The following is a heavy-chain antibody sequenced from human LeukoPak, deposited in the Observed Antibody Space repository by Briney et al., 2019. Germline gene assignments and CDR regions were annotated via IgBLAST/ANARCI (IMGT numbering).Heavy chain of an antibody. CDR3: ARGRYYGSGSYAGWFDP. J-gene: IGHJ5*02. V-gene: IGHV4-34*01. D-gene: IGHD3-10*01. Sequence: SETLSLTCAVYGGSFSGYYWSWIRQPPGKGLEWIGEINHSGSTNYNPSLKGRVTISVDTSKNQFSLKLSSVTAADTAVYYCARGRYYGSGSYAGWFDPWGQGTLVTVSS. CDR2: INHSGST. CDR1: GGSFSGYY.